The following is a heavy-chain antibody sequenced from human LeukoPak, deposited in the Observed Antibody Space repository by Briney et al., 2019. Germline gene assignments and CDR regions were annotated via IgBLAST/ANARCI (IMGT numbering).Heavy chain of an antibody. D-gene: IGHD1-26*01. CDR2: VIPIFGTT. CDR3: GRPLSGSYYAFDY. CDR1: GGSLNKYA. V-gene: IGHV1-69*13. J-gene: IGHJ4*02. Sequence: ASVKVSCKASGGSLNKYAISWVRQAPGQGLEWMGGVIPIFGTTNYAQKFQDRVTITADESTTTVYMELRGLTCEDTAVYYCGRPLSGSYYAFDYWGQGTQVTVSS.